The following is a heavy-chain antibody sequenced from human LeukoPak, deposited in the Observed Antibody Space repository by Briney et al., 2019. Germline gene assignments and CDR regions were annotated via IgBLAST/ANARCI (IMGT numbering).Heavy chain of an antibody. Sequence: SETLSLTCTVSGDSISSSSYYWGWIRQPPGKGLEWIGNIFYSGSTSYNPSLKSRVTISVDTSKNQFSLKLSSVTAADTAVYYCARGKYRSFDYWGQGTLVTVSS. D-gene: IGHD5-18*01. V-gene: IGHV4-39*07. CDR3: ARGKYRSFDY. J-gene: IGHJ4*02. CDR2: IFYSGST. CDR1: GDSISSSSYY.